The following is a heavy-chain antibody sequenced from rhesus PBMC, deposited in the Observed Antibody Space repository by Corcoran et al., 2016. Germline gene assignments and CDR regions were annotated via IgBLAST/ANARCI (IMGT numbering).Heavy chain of an antibody. CDR2: ISYDGSKK. V-gene: IGHV3-54*02. CDR3: ARDRWAIAAAPDY. CDR1: GFTFSNYG. J-gene: IGHJ4*01. Sequence: EVQLVESGGGLVQPGGSLRLSCAGPGFTFSNYGMHWVRQAPGKGLEWVAVISYDGSKKYSTDSVKDRFTISRDNSNNILYLQMNNLKLEDTAVYYCARDRWAIAAAPDYWGQGVLVTVSS. D-gene: IGHD6-25*01.